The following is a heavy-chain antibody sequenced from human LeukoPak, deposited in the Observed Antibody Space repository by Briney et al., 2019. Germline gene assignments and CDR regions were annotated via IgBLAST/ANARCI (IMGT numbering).Heavy chain of an antibody. CDR2: ISSSSRDI. CDR3: ARDSDSSGHYYMDYFDY. J-gene: IGHJ4*02. D-gene: IGHD3-22*01. V-gene: IGHV3-21*01. CDR1: GFTFTSYA. Sequence: GGSLRLSCAASGFTFTSYAMNWVRQAPGKGLEWVSSISSSSRDINYADSVKGRFTISRDNAWNSLYLQMNSLRAEDTAVYYCARDSDSSGHYYMDYFDYWGQGALVTVSS.